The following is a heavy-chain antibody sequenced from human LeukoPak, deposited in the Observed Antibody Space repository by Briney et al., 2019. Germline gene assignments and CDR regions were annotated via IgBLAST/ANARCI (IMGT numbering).Heavy chain of an antibody. D-gene: IGHD1-14*01. V-gene: IGHV3-23*01. Sequence: GGSLRLSCAASGFTFSSYAMSWVRQAPRKGLEWVSGISGSGGSTYYADSVKGRFTISRDNPKNTLYLQMNSLRAEDTAVYYCAKELSVRNQFDYWGQGTLVTVSS. CDR2: ISGSGGST. CDR3: AKELSVRNQFDY. J-gene: IGHJ4*02. CDR1: GFTFSSYA.